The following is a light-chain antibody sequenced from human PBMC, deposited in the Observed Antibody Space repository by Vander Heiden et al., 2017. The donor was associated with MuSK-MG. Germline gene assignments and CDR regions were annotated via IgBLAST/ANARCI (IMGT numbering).Light chain of an antibody. CDR3: QSADDSGAFRV. J-gene: IGLJ2*01. Sequence: SYTLTQPPSASVSPRQTARITCSGDAMPKQYVYWYQQKAGRRPVLLIYKNDERPPGIPERISGSKSGTTATLTISGVQAEDEADYYCQSADDSGAFRVFGRGTRLSVL. CDR1: AMPKQY. V-gene: IGLV3-25*03. CDR2: KND.